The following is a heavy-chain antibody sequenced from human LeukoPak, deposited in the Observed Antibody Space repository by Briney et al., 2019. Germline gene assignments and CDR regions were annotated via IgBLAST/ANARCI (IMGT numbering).Heavy chain of an antibody. J-gene: IGHJ4*02. CDR1: GFTFSSYA. D-gene: IGHD3-3*01. CDR2: ISSDGGST. CDR3: ARVGSGYYADY. V-gene: IGHV3-64*01. Sequence: GGSLRLSCAASGFTFSSYAMYWVRQAPGKGLEYVSAISSDGGSTYYANSVKGRFTISRDNSKNTLYLQMGSLRAEDMAVYYCARVGSGYYADYWGQGTLVTVSS.